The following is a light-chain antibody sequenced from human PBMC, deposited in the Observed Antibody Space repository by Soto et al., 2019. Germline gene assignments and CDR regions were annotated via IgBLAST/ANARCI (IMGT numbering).Light chain of an antibody. CDR3: QQYYSYPPIT. CDR2: AAS. V-gene: IGKV1-8*01. CDR1: QGISSY. Sequence: AIRMTQSPSSLSASTGDRVTIGCWASQGISSYLAWYQQKPGKAPKLLIYAASTLQSGVPSRFSGSGSGTDFTLTISCLQSEDFATYYCQQYYSYPPITFGQGTRLEIK. J-gene: IGKJ5*01.